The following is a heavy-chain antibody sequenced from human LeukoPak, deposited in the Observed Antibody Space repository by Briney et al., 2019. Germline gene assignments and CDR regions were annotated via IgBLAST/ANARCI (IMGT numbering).Heavy chain of an antibody. Sequence: GGSLRLSCAASGFTFSSYWMHWVRQAPGKGLVWVSRINSDGSSTNYADSVKGRFTISRDNDKNTLYLQMNSLRAEDTAVYYCARAPVSVYYYMDVWGKGTTVTVSS. D-gene: IGHD3-10*01. J-gene: IGHJ6*03. CDR1: GFTFSSYW. CDR3: ARAPVSVYYYMDV. CDR2: INSDGSST. V-gene: IGHV3-74*01.